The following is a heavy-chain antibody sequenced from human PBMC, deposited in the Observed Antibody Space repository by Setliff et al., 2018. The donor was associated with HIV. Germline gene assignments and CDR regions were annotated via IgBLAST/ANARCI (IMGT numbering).Heavy chain of an antibody. D-gene: IGHD3-9*01. CDR1: GFTFGDYA. Sequence: LRLSCAVSGFTFGDYAMSWVRQAPGKGLEWIGSIYYSGSTYYNPSLKSRVTISVDTSKDQFSLRLSSATAADTAVYYCTRHGAYYEYLTYYYPRYSFDFWGQGTLVTVSS. CDR2: IYYSGST. CDR3: TRHGAYYEYLTYYYPRYSFDF. V-gene: IGHV4-30-2*03. J-gene: IGHJ4*02.